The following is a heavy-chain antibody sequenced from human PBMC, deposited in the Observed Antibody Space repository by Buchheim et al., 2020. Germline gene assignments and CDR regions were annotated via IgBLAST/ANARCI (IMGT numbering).Heavy chain of an antibody. CDR2: IKSDGSII. CDR1: GFSFSSYW. J-gene: IGHJ4*02. Sequence: EVQLVESGGGLVQPGGSLRLSCAASGFSFSSYWMHWVRQAPGKGLGWVSLIKSDGSIIKYADSVKGRFTISRDNAKNTLSLQMNSLRAEDTAVYYCAREFYGSGTHWGQRT. D-gene: IGHD3-10*01. CDR3: AREFYGSGTH. V-gene: IGHV3-74*03.